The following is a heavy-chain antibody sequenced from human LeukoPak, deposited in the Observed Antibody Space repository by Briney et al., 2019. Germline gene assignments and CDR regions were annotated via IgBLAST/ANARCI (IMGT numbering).Heavy chain of an antibody. J-gene: IGHJ6*03. CDR1: GFAFSRHG. CDR3: AKGVGGSANYYYMDV. CDR2: IPYDGSNK. Sequence: GGSLRLSCAASGFAFSRHGIHWVRQAPGKGLEWVAFIPYDGSNKFYADSVKGRFTISRDNSKNTLSLQMNSLRAEDTAVYYCAKGVGGSANYYYMDVWGKGTTVTVSS. D-gene: IGHD3-10*01. V-gene: IGHV3-30*02.